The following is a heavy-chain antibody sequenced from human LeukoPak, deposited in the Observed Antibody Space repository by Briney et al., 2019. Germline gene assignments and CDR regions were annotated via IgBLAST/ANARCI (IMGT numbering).Heavy chain of an antibody. CDR2: IYYSGST. J-gene: IGHJ4*02. D-gene: IGHD4-17*01. CDR3: ARGYGDSPFDY. Sequence: ASETLSLTCTVSGGSISSSSYYWGWIRQPPGKGLEWIGYIYYSGSTNYNPSLKSRVTISVDTSKNQFSLKLSSVTAADTAVYYCARGYGDSPFDYWGQGTLVTVSS. V-gene: IGHV4-61*05. CDR1: GGSISSSSYY.